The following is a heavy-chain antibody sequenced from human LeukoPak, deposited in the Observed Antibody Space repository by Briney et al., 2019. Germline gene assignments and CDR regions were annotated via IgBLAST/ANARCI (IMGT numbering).Heavy chain of an antibody. CDR1: GFTFSSYD. CDR2: ISRSGGTT. Sequence: GGSLRLSCAASGFTFSSYDMTWVRQTPGKGLEWVALISRSGGTTYYADSVKGRFTISRDNPKNTLYLRMNSLRAEDTAEYYCAKRGGTESFYYYYYMDVWGKGTTVTVSS. J-gene: IGHJ6*03. D-gene: IGHD2-15*01. V-gene: IGHV3-23*01. CDR3: AKRGGTESFYYYYYMDV.